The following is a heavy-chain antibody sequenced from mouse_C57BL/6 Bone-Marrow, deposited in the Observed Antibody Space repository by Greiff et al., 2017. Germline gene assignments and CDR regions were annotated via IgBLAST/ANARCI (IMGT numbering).Heavy chain of an antibody. J-gene: IGHJ3*01. V-gene: IGHV1-82*01. CDR1: GYAFSSSW. Sequence: VQGVESGPELVKPGASVKISCKASGYAFSSSWMNWVKQRPGKGLEWIGRIYPGDGDTNYNGKFKGKATLTADKSSSTAYMQLSSLTSEDSAVYFCARCDYAWFAYWGQGTLVTVSA. CDR3: ARCDYAWFAY. CDR2: IYPGDGDT. D-gene: IGHD2-4*01.